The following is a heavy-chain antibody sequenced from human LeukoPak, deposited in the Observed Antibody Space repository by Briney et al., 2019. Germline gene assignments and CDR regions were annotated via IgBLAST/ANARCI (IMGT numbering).Heavy chain of an antibody. V-gene: IGHV3-23*01. CDR3: GKSEAYSFAYGIDF. Sequence: GGSLRLSCAASGFTFSSNAMSWVRQAPGKGLEWVSGISHSGSDTHYADSVKGRFTISRDTSKSTLFLQMNSLRADDTAVYYCGKSEAYSFAYGIDFWGEGTLVTVSS. J-gene: IGHJ4*02. CDR1: GFTFSSNA. CDR2: ISHSGSDT. D-gene: IGHD5-18*01.